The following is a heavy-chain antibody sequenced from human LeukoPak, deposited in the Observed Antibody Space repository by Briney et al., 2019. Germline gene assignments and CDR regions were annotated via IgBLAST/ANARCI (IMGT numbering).Heavy chain of an antibody. Sequence: SETLSLTCTVSGGSISSYYWSWIRQPPGKGLEWIGYIYYSGSTNYNPSLKSRVTISVDTSKNQFSLKLCSVTAADTAVYYCARDRNSDYYYYGMDVWGQGTTVTVSS. J-gene: IGHJ6*02. V-gene: IGHV4-59*08. CDR2: IYYSGST. CDR3: ARDRNSDYYYYGMDV. D-gene: IGHD4-23*01. CDR1: GGSISSYY.